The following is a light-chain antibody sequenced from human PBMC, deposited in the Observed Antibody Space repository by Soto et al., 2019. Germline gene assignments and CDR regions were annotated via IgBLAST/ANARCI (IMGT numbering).Light chain of an antibody. J-gene: IGKJ4*01. Sequence: DIQMTQSPSTLSASVGDIVTITCRASQSLSGWLAWYQQTPGKAPKLLISDAFRLESGVPSRFRGSGSGTEFTLTISGLQSEDFATYYCQQYNNWPVTFGGGTKVDIK. V-gene: IGKV1-5*01. CDR1: QSLSGW. CDR3: QQYNNWPVT. CDR2: DAF.